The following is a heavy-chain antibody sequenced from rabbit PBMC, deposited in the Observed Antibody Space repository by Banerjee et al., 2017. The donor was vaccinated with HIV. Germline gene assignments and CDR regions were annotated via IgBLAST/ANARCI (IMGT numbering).Heavy chain of an antibody. CDR3: ARDLTSAIGWNFNL. CDR2: IDAGSSGFT. Sequence: QSLEESGGDLVKPGASLTLTCTASGVSFSISSYICWVRQAPGKGLEWIACIDAGSSGFTYFATWAKGRFTISKASWTTVTLQMTSLTAADTARYFCARDLTSAIGWNFNLWGQGTLVTVS. CDR1: GVSFSISSY. D-gene: IGHD1-1*01. V-gene: IGHV1S40*01. J-gene: IGHJ4*01.